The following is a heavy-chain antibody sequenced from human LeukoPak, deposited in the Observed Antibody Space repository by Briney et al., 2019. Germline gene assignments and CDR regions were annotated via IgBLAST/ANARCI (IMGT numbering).Heavy chain of an antibody. CDR3: ARAVRYDSSRGAFDI. D-gene: IGHD3-22*01. Sequence: SGPTLVNPTQTLTLTCTFSGFSLSTSGTRVSWIRQPPGKALEWLARIVWDDDKFYSTSLKTRLTISQDTSKNQVVLTMTNMDPVDTATYYCARAVRYDSSRGAFDIWGQGTMVTVSS. V-gene: IGHV2-70*04. J-gene: IGHJ3*02. CDR1: GFSLSTSGTR. CDR2: IVWDDDK.